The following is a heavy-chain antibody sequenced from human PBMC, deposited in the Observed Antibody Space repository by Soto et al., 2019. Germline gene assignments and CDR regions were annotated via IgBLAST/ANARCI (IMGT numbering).Heavy chain of an antibody. V-gene: IGHV1-18*01. CDR1: GYTFTSYG. CDR2: ISAYNGNT. D-gene: IGHD6-13*01. J-gene: IGHJ5*02. CDR3: ARGGYSSSWYVFAGFDP. Sequence: QVQLVQSGAEVKKPGASVKVSCKASGYTFTSYGISWVRQAPGQGLEWMGWISAYNGNTNYAQKLQGRVTMTTDTSTSTAYIELRSLRSDGTAVYYCARGGYSSSWYVFAGFDPWGQGTLVTVSA.